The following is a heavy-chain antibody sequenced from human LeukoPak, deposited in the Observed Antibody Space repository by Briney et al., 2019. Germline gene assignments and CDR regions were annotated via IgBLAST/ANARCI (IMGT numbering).Heavy chain of an antibody. J-gene: IGHJ6*02. CDR1: GYTFTSYG. V-gene: IGHV1-18*01. CDR2: ISAYNGNT. Sequence: ASVKVSCKASGYTFTSYGISWVRQAPGQGLEWMGWISAYNGNTNYAQKLQGRVTMTTDTSTSTAYVELRSLRSDDTAVYYCARFRYSNHRELGMDVWGQGTTVTVSS. D-gene: IGHD4-11*01. CDR3: ARFRYSNHRELGMDV.